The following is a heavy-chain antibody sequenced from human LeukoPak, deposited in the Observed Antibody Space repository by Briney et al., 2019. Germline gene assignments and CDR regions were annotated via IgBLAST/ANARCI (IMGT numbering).Heavy chain of an antibody. V-gene: IGHV4-59*01. D-gene: IGHD1-26*01. J-gene: IGHJ4*02. CDR3: ARGATPYYYFDS. CDR1: GGSISNYY. CDR2: IYYIGST. Sequence: SETLSLTCTISGGSISNYYWRWLRQSPGKGLEWIGYIYYIGSTNYNPSLKSRVTISLDTSNNQFSLKLTSVTAAETAVYYCARGATPYYYFDSWGQGTLVTVSS.